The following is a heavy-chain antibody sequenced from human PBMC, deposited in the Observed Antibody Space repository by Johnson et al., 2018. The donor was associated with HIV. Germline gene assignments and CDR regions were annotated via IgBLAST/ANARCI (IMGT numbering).Heavy chain of an antibody. D-gene: IGHD3-9*01. V-gene: IGHV3-30*04. Sequence: QVQLVESGGGVVQPGRSLRLSCEASGFTLSSSAFHWVRQAPGKGLEWVAVISYDGSNQYSADSVKGRFTISRDISKNTLYPQMSSRRTEDTAVDCRARDSDVLPGYTGPEDAFDIWGQGTLVTVSS. CDR1: GFTLSSSA. J-gene: IGHJ3*02. CDR3: ARDSDVLPGYTGPEDAFDI. CDR2: ISYDGSNQ.